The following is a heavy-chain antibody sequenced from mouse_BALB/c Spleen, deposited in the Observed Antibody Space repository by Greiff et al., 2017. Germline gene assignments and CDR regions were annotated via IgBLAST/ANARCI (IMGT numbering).Heavy chain of an antibody. J-gene: IGHJ4*01. V-gene: IGHV2-4-1*01. CDR1: GFSLTSYG. D-gene: IGHD2-4*01. Sequence: VQRVESGPGLVQPSQSLSITCTVSGFSLTSYGVHWVRQSPGKGLEWLGVIWSGGSTDYNAAFISRLSISKDNSKSQVFFKMNSLQADDTAIYYCARNMDDYDGNAMDYWGQGTSVTVSS. CDR3: ARNMDDYDGNAMDY. CDR2: IWSGGST.